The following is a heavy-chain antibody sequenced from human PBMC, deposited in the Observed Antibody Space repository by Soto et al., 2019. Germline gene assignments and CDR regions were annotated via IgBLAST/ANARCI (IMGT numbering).Heavy chain of an antibody. CDR1: GFTFSNYW. CDR2: IKQDGSEK. D-gene: IGHD3-9*01. CDR3: AKSKNYDILTGPPFDY. J-gene: IGHJ4*02. V-gene: IGHV3-7*01. Sequence: GGSLRLSCAASGFTFSNYWMSWVRQAPGKGLEWVANIKQDGSEKYYVDSVKGRFTISRDNAKNSLYLQMNSLRAEDTAVYYCAKSKNYDILTGPPFDYWGQGTLVTVSS.